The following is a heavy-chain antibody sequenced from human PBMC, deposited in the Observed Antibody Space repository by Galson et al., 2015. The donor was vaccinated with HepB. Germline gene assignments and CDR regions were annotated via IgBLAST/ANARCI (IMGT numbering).Heavy chain of an antibody. J-gene: IGHJ4*02. Sequence: SVKVSCKASGYTFTGYYMHWVRQAPGQGLEWMGWINPNSGGTNYAQKFQGRVTMTRDTSISTAYMELSRLRSDDTAVYYCARGSDSSGYSPLFLYWGQGTLVTVSS. CDR3: ARGSDSSGYSPLFLY. D-gene: IGHD3-22*01. CDR1: GYTFTGYY. CDR2: INPNSGGT. V-gene: IGHV1-2*02.